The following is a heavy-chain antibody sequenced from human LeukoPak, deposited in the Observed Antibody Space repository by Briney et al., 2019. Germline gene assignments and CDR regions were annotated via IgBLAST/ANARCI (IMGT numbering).Heavy chain of an antibody. CDR3: ARRNGDYPYWYFDL. J-gene: IGHJ2*01. Sequence: PSETLSLTCTVSGGSISSYYWSWIRQPPGKGLEWIGYIYHSGSTYYNPSLKSRVTISVDTSKNQFSLKLSSVTAADTAVYYCARRNGDYPYWYFDLWGRGTLVTVSS. D-gene: IGHD4-17*01. CDR2: IYHSGST. CDR1: GGSISSYY. V-gene: IGHV4-59*08.